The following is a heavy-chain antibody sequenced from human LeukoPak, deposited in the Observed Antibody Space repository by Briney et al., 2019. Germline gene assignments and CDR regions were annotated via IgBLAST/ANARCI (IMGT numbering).Heavy chain of an antibody. CDR3: ARARDWDYTFDY. D-gene: IGHD1-7*01. J-gene: IGHJ4*02. V-gene: IGHV4-31*03. CDR1: GVSISSGGYY. CDR2: IYYSGST. Sequence: PSQTLSLTCTVSGVSISSGGYYWSWIRQHPGKGLEWIGYIYYSGSTYYNPSLKSRVTISVDTSKNQFSLKLSSVTAADTAVYYCARARDWDYTFDYWGQGTLVTVSS.